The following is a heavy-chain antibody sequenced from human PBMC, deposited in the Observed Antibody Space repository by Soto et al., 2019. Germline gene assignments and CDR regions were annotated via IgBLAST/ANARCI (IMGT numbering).Heavy chain of an antibody. CDR2: IKQDGSEK. CDR1: GFTFSSYW. CDR3: ARDDALKNYEFWSGHYTLGAFGI. J-gene: IGHJ3*02. Sequence: EVQLVESGGGLVQPGGSLRLSCAASGFTFSSYWMSWVRQAPGKGLEWVANIKQDGSEKYYVDSVKGRLTISRDNAQNSRYRQMNGRRAEATAVYYCARDDALKNYEFWSGHYTLGAFGIWGQGRMVTVSS. D-gene: IGHD3-3*01. V-gene: IGHV3-7*01.